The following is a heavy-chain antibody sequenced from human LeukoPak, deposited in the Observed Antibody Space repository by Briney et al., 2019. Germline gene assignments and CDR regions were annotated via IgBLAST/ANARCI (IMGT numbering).Heavy chain of an antibody. V-gene: IGHV3-23*01. Sequence: PWGSLRLSCAASGFTVSTYAMTWVRQAPGKGLEWVSIITGSGKTTFYADSVKGRFTISRDISKNTLYLQMNSLRAEDTAVYYCAKGRCSGSYYSSCDYWGQGTLVTVSS. D-gene: IGHD1-26*01. CDR1: GFTVSTYA. CDR2: ITGSGKTT. J-gene: IGHJ4*02. CDR3: AKGRCSGSYYSSCDY.